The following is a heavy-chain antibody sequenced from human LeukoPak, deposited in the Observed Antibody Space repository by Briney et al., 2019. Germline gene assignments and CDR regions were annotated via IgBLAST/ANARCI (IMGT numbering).Heavy chain of an antibody. D-gene: IGHD6-13*01. CDR2: IVGSSST. Sequence: KSGGSLRLSCAASGFTFSDYYMSWIRQAPGKGLEWVSSIVGSSSTYYADSLKGRFTISRDNAKNSLYLQMNSLRAEDTAVYYCARIGAGSSRDYWGQGTLVTVSS. J-gene: IGHJ4*02. V-gene: IGHV3-69-1*01. CDR1: GFTFSDYY. CDR3: ARIGAGSSRDY.